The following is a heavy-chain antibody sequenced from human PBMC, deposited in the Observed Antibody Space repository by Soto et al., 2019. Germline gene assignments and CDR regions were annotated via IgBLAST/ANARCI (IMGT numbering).Heavy chain of an antibody. V-gene: IGHV4-59*01. CDR3: AGSSSTSCYGFCNWFDP. J-gene: IGHJ5*02. CDR2: IYYSGST. Sequence: SETLSLTCTVSGGSISSYYWSWIRQPPGKGLEWIGYIYYSGSTNYNPSLKSRVTISVDTSKNKFSLKLSTVTAADTAVYYCAGSSSTSCYGFCNWFDPWGQGTLVTVSS. D-gene: IGHD2-2*01. CDR1: GGSISSYY.